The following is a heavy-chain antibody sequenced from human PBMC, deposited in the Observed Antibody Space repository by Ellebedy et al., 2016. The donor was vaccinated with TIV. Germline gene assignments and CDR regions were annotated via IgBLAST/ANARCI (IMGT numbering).Heavy chain of an antibody. CDR2: IRQDGGEE. D-gene: IGHD2-21*02. J-gene: IGHJ4*02. CDR3: ARGVTGDR. V-gene: IGHV3-7*01. CDR1: GFSFGSYW. Sequence: GESLKISXAASGFSFGSYWMAWVRQAPGKGLEWVANIRQDGGEEYYVDSVKGRFTISRDNAKNSLHLQVNSVRAEETAVYFCARGVTGDRWGQGTPVTVSS.